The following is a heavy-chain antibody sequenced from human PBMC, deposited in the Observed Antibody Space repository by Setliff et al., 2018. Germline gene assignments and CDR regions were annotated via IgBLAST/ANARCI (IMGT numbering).Heavy chain of an antibody. CDR2: VYTSGSI. CDR3: ARVPAVTTISYFDY. Sequence: SETLSLTCTVSGDSISSGSYYWNWVRQSAGKGLEWIGRVYTSGSINYNPSLESRVTISVGTSKNQFSLKLRSVTAADTAVYYCARVPAVTTISYFDYWGEGTLVTVSS. J-gene: IGHJ4*02. CDR1: GDSISSGSYY. V-gene: IGHV4-61*02. D-gene: IGHD4-17*01.